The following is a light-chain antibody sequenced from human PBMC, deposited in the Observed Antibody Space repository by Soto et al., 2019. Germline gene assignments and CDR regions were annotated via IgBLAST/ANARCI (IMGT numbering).Light chain of an antibody. J-gene: IGKJ1*01. V-gene: IGKV1-5*03. Sequence: DIQLAQSPATLSASVGDRITITCRATQSINWLAWYPQKPGKAPKVLIVEASRLESGVPPRFSGSGYGTEFTRTISSLQPDDVGTDYCQHHYTYSPTCTFGQGTKVDVK. CDR3: QHHYTYSPTCT. CDR2: EAS. CDR1: QSINW.